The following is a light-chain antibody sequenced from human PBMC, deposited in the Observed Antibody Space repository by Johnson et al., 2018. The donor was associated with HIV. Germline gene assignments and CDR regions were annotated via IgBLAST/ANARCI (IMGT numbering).Light chain of an antibody. V-gene: IGLV1-51*02. CDR1: SSNIGKNY. J-gene: IGLJ1*01. CDR3: GTWDSSLSAGRV. Sequence: QSVLTQPPSVSAAPGQKVTISCSGSSSNIGKNYVSWYQQLPGTAPKVLIYENNKRPSGIPDRFSGSKSGTSATLGITGLQTGDEADYYCGTWDSSLSAGRVFGTGTKVTVL. CDR2: ENN.